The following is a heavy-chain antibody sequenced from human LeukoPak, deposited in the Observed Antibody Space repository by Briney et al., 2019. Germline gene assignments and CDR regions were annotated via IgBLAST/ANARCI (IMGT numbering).Heavy chain of an antibody. D-gene: IGHD3-3*01. J-gene: IGHJ6*03. CDR2: IIPIFGTA. CDR1: GGTFSSYA. CDR3: ARWAPDTIFGVVPNYYYYMDV. Sequence: ASVKVSCKASGGTFSSYAISWVRQAPGQGLEWMGGIIPIFGTANYAQKFQGRVTITADESTSTAYMELSSLRSEDTAVYYCARWAPDTIFGVVPNYYYYMDVWGKGTTVTVS. V-gene: IGHV1-69*13.